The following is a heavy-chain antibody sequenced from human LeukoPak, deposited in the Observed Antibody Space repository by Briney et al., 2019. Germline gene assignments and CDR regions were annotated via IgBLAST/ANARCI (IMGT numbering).Heavy chain of an antibody. CDR1: GFTISSYG. J-gene: IGHJ6*03. Sequence: PGRSLRLSCAASGFTISSYGMHWVRQAPGKGLEWVAVIWYDGSNKYYADSVKGRFTISRDNSKNTLYLQMNSLRAEDTAVYYCAKVSAAAGTDYYYYMDVWGKGTTVTVSS. D-gene: IGHD6-13*01. V-gene: IGHV3-33*06. CDR3: AKVSAAAGTDYYYYMDV. CDR2: IWYDGSNK.